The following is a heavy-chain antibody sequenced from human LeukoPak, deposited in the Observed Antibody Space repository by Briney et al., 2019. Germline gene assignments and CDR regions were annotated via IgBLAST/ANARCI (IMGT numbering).Heavy chain of an antibody. CDR1: GFTFSIYA. CDR2: ISSRSDYT. CDR3: AKDRPNYYESNGHYYRRDGDY. D-gene: IGHD3-22*01. J-gene: IGHJ4*02. V-gene: IGHV3-23*01. Sequence: GGSLRLSCAASGFTFSIYAMSWVGQAPGKGLEWVSSISSRSDYTYYEDSVKGRFTISRDNSQNTLYLQMNSLRAEDTAIYYCAKDRPNYYESNGHYYRRDGDYWGQGTLVTVSS.